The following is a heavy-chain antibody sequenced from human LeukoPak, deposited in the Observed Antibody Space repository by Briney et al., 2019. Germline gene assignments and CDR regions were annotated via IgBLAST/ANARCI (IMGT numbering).Heavy chain of an antibody. CDR2: INFSVGSI. V-gene: IGHV1-46*02. Sequence: ASVKVSCKAFGYTLNSHYMHWVRQAPGQGLEWMGRINFSVGSIDYVQEFQGRVTMTRDTSTSTVYMELSSLRSEDTAVYYCASHSSGWQQTYFDYWGQGTLVTVSS. J-gene: IGHJ4*02. D-gene: IGHD6-19*01. CDR3: ASHSSGWQQTYFDY. CDR1: GYTLNSHY.